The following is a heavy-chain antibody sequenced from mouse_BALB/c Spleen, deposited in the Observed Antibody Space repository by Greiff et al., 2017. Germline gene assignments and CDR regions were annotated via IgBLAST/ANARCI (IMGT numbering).Heavy chain of an antibody. Sequence: LVESGPELVKPGASVKVSCKASGYAFTSYNMYWVKQSHGKSLEWIGYIDPYNGGTSYNQKFKGKATLTVDKSSSTAYMHLNSLTSEDSAVYYCASGDYGDFDYWGQGTTLTVSS. CDR2: IDPYNGGT. J-gene: IGHJ2*01. D-gene: IGHD2-13*01. V-gene: IGHV1S135*01. CDR1: GYAFTSYN. CDR3: ASGDYGDFDY.